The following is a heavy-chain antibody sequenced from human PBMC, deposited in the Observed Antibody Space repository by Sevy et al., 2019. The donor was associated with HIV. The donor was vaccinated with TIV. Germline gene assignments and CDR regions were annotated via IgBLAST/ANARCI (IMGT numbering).Heavy chain of an antibody. CDR2: INDSDDSI. V-gene: IGHV3-11*01. CDR1: GFILSDYY. CDR3: ARDHVKDGDLGDYYYFAMDV. D-gene: IGHD4-17*01. Sequence: GGSLRLSCAASGFILSDYYMSWIRQAPGKGLEWLSYINDSDDSIYYADSVKGRFTISWDKTKNSLYLQMNSLRAEDTAVYYCARDHVKDGDLGDYYYFAMDVWGQGTTVTVSS. J-gene: IGHJ6*02.